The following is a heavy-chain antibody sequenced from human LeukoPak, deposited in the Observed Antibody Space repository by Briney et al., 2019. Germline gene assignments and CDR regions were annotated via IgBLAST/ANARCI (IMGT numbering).Heavy chain of an antibody. CDR1: GLRFSDFW. Sequence: GGSLRLSCTASGLRFSDFWMHWVRQAPGKGLVWVSRIRGDGYDTNYADSVKGGFTISRDNAQNTLYLQMNSLRAEDTAVYYCASDRVLGSGSLDNWGQGTLVTVSS. J-gene: IGHJ4*02. CDR3: ASDRVLGSGSLDN. CDR2: IRGDGYDT. V-gene: IGHV3-74*01. D-gene: IGHD3-10*01.